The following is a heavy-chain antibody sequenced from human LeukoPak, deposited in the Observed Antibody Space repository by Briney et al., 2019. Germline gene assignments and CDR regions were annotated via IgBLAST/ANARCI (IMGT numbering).Heavy chain of an antibody. Sequence: PSGTLSLTCVVSGGSISSSKWWNWVRQPPGKGLEWIGEIYHSGSTNYNPSLKSRVTISVDKSKNQFSLKLTSVTAADTAVYYCAVGITVAGLDYWGQGTLVTVSS. D-gene: IGHD6-19*01. CDR3: AVGITVAGLDY. V-gene: IGHV4-4*02. CDR1: GGSISSSKW. CDR2: IYHSGST. J-gene: IGHJ4*02.